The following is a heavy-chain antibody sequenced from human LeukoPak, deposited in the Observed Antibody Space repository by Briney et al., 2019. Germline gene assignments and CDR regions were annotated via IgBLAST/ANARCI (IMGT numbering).Heavy chain of an antibody. Sequence: GRSLRLSCAASGFTFSSYAMHWVRQAPGKGLEWVAVISYGGSNKYYADSVKGRFTISRDNSKNTLYLQMNNLRAEDTAVYHCARDPASYGDPSAWFDPWGQGTLVTVSS. CDR3: ARDPASYGDPSAWFDP. CDR2: ISYGGSNK. D-gene: IGHD4-17*01. J-gene: IGHJ5*02. CDR1: GFTFSSYA. V-gene: IGHV3-30*04.